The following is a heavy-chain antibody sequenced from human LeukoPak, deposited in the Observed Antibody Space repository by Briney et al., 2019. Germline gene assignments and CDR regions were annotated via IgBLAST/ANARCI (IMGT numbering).Heavy chain of an antibody. CDR1: GFTFSSYA. V-gene: IGHV1-69*01. D-gene: IGHD3-3*01. CDR3: ARVKELRFLEWLSPYYYGMDV. CDR2: IIPIFGTA. Sequence: GGSLRLSCAASGFTFSSYAISWVRQAPGQGLEWMGGIIPIFGTANYAQKFQGRVTITADESTSTAYMELSSLRSEDTAVYYCARVKELRFLEWLSPYYYGMDVWGQGTTVTVSS. J-gene: IGHJ6*02.